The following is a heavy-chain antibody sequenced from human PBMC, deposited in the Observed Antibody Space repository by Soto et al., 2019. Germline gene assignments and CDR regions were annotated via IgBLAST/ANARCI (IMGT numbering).Heavy chain of an antibody. V-gene: IGHV3-74*01. CDR1: GFTFINYR. Sequence: EVQLVESGGGLVQPGGSLRLSCSASGFTFINYRMHWVRQAPGKGLVWVSRVNSDGSGTEYADSVKGRFTISRDNAKNTLYLKRNSLRAADSAVYYCARSDYSGSEKYYPGGAFDLGGQGTRVTVSS. D-gene: IGHD3-10*01. CDR3: ARSDYSGSEKYYPGGAFDL. CDR2: VNSDGSGT. J-gene: IGHJ3*01.